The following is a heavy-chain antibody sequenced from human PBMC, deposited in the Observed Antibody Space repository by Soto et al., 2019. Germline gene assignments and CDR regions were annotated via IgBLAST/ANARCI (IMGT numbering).Heavy chain of an antibody. Sequence: ASVKVSCKASGGTFSSYAISWVRQAPGQGLEWMGWISAYNGNTNYAQKLQGRVTMTTDTSTSTAYMELRSLRSDDTAVYYCARGDIVVVPAAPSRYYYGMDVWGQGTTVTVSS. V-gene: IGHV1-18*01. D-gene: IGHD2-2*01. CDR1: GGTFSSYA. J-gene: IGHJ6*02. CDR2: ISAYNGNT. CDR3: ARGDIVVVPAAPSRYYYGMDV.